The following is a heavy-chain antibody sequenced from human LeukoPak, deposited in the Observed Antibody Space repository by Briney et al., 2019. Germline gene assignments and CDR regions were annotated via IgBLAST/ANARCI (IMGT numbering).Heavy chain of an antibody. J-gene: IGHJ6*02. CDR1: GGSFSGHY. Sequence: SETLSLTCAVYGGSFSGHYWSWIRQPPGKGLEWIREINHSGSTNYNPSLKSRVTISVDTSKNQFSLKLSSVTAADTAVYYCARGVSFQGYYYYYGMDVWGQGTTVTVSS. D-gene: IGHD3-16*01. CDR3: ARGVSFQGYYYYYGMDV. CDR2: INHSGST. V-gene: IGHV4-34*01.